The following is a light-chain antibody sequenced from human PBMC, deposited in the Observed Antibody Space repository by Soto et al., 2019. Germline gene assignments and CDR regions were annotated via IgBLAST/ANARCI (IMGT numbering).Light chain of an antibody. Sequence: SSELTQPPSVSVSPGQTARITCFGDALPKQYAYWYQQKPGQAPVLVIYKDTERPSGIPERFSGSSSGTTVTLTISAVQAEDEADYYCQSADRTASYVVFGGGTKLTVL. CDR2: KDT. V-gene: IGLV3-25*03. J-gene: IGLJ2*01. CDR3: QSADRTASYVV. CDR1: ALPKQY.